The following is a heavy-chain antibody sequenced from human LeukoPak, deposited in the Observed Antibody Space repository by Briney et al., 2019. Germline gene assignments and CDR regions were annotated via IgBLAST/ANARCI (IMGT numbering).Heavy chain of an antibody. J-gene: IGHJ3*02. Sequence: ASVKVSCKASGYSFTSYGMSWVRQAPGQGLEWMGWISAYNGNTNYAQKLQGRVTMTTDTSTSTAYIELRSLRSDDTAVYYCARDYPPLAYYYGSGLFNPHVNHAFDIWGQGTMVTVSS. CDR3: ARDYPPLAYYYGSGLFNPHVNHAFDI. V-gene: IGHV1-18*04. CDR2: ISAYNGNT. D-gene: IGHD3-10*01. CDR1: GYSFTSYG.